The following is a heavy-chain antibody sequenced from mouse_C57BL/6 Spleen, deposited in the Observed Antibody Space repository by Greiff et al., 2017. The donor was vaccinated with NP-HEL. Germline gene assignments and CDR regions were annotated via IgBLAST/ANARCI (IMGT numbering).Heavy chain of an antibody. Sequence: VQLQQSGPELVKPGASVKISCTASGYAFSSSWMNWVKQRPGKGLEWIGRIYPGDGDTNYNGKFKGKATLTADKSSSTAYMQLSSLTSEDSAVYFCARPRYDVNAMDYWGQGTSVTVSS. D-gene: IGHD2-14*01. CDR3: ARPRYDVNAMDY. J-gene: IGHJ4*01. CDR2: IYPGDGDT. CDR1: GYAFSSSW. V-gene: IGHV1-82*01.